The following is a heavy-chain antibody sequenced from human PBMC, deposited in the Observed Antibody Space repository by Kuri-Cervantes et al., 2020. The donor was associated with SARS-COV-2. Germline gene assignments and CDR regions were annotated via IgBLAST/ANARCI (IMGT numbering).Heavy chain of an antibody. D-gene: IGHD5-12*01. J-gene: IGHJ4*02. V-gene: IGHV3-9*01. CDR3: ARETSGYEYYFDY. Sequence: GGSLRLSCAASGFTFDDYAMHWVRQAPGKGPEWVSGISWNSGSIGYADSVKGRFTTSRDNAKNSLYLQMNSLRAEDTAVYYCARETSGYEYYFDYWGQGTLVTVSS. CDR2: ISWNSGSI. CDR1: GFTFDDYA.